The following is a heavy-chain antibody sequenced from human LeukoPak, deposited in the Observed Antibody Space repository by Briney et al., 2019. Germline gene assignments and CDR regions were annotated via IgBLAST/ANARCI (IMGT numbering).Heavy chain of an antibody. J-gene: IGHJ6*02. D-gene: IGHD2-15*01. CDR2: IIPILGIA. Sequence: EASVKVSSKASGGTFSSYTISWVRQAPGQGLEWMGRIIPILGIANYAQKFQGRVTITADKSTSTAYMELSSLRSEHTAVYYCARDRDCSGGSCYEYSYYYYGMDVWGQGTTVTVSS. CDR1: GGTFSSYT. V-gene: IGHV1-69*04. CDR3: ARDRDCSGGSCYEYSYYYYGMDV.